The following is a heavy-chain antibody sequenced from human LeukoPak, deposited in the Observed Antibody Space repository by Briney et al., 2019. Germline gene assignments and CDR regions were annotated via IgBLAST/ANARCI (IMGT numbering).Heavy chain of an antibody. J-gene: IGHJ3*02. CDR2: IYSGGST. D-gene: IGHD5-18*01. CDR1: GFTVSSNY. V-gene: IGHV3-66*01. CDR3: ARPGYSYGYHAFDI. Sequence: GGSLRLSCAASGFTVSSNYMSWVRQAPGKGLEWVSVIYSGGSTYYADSVKGRFTISRDNSKNTLYLQMNSLRAEDTAVYYCARPGYSYGYHAFDIWGQGTVVTVSS.